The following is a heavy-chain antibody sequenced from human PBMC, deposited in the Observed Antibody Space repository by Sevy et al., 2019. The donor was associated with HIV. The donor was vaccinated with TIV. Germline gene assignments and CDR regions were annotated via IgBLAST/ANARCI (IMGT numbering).Heavy chain of an antibody. CDR2: VHNDGST. D-gene: IGHD6-19*01. CDR1: GDSITSYY. V-gene: IGHV4-59*01. CDR3: ARPHTSGWTRFEH. Sequence: SETLSLTCTVSGDSITSYYWAWIRQPPGKGLEWIGNVHNDGSTNYNPSLKSRLTISVDTTNNQFSLKLGSVTVADTAVYFCARPHTSGWTRFEHWGQGILVTVSS. J-gene: IGHJ4*02.